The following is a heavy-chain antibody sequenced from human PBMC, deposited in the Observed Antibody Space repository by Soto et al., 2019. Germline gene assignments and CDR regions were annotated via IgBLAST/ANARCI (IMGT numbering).Heavy chain of an antibody. Sequence: QVQLVQSGAEVKKPGASVKVSCKASGYTFTSYGISWVRQAPGQGLEWMGWISAYNGNTNYAQKLQGRVTMTTDTATSTAYMELRSLRSDDTAVYYCARDQRHSRVNIWGTPKFDYWGQGTLVTVSS. CDR2: ISAYNGNT. V-gene: IGHV1-18*01. D-gene: IGHD3-16*01. CDR1: GYTFTSYG. J-gene: IGHJ4*02. CDR3: ARDQRHSRVNIWGTPKFDY.